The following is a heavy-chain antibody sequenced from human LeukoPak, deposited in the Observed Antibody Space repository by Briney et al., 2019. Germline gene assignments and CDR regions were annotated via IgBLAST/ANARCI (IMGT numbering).Heavy chain of an antibody. CDR2: INPSGTT. J-gene: IGHJ4*02. D-gene: IGHD2-15*01. CDR1: GGSLSGYY. CDR3: ARDRGAGLGYCSGGSCSFFDS. V-gene: IGHV4-34*01. Sequence: SETLSLTCAVYGGSLSGYYWSWIRQSPGKGLEWIGEINPSGTTNYNPSLKNRVTMSVATSKNQFSLKLSSVPAADTAVYYCARDRGAGLGYCSGGSCSFFDSWGQGTLVTVSS.